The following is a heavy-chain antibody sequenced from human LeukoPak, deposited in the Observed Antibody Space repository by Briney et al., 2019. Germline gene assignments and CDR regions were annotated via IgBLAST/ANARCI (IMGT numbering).Heavy chain of an antibody. CDR1: GDSISRGYY. CDR2: IFHSGST. CDR3: ARSVGNSGSFQGYNY. J-gene: IGHJ4*02. Sequence: PSETLSLTCTVSGDSISRGYYWAWIRQPPGTGLEWIGSIFHSGSTYYKPSLLSRVTISVDTSKNQFSLKMSSVTAADTAVYYCARSVGNSGSFQGYNYWGQGTLVTVSS. D-gene: IGHD1-26*01. V-gene: IGHV4-38-2*02.